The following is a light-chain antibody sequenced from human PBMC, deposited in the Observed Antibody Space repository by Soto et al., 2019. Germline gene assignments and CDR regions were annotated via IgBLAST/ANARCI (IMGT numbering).Light chain of an antibody. Sequence: QSVLTQPASVSGSPGQSITISCTGTSSDVGGYNYVSWFQQYPGKAPKLMIYDVSTRPSGVSKRFSGSKSGNTASLTISGLQAEDEADYYCSSYTTTDTYVFGTGTKVTVL. CDR2: DVS. CDR1: SSDVGGYNY. CDR3: SSYTTTDTYV. J-gene: IGLJ1*01. V-gene: IGLV2-14*01.